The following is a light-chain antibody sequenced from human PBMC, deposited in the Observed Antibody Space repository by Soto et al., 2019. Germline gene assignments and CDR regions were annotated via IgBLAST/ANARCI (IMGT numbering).Light chain of an antibody. V-gene: IGKV2-28*01. Sequence: DIVMTQSPLSLPVTPGEPASISCRSGQSLLHSNAHNYLDWYLQKPGQSPQLLIYFGSSRASGVPDRFSGSGSGTDFTLKISRVEAEDVGVYYCMQTLQTPYTFGQGTKVDIK. CDR2: FGS. CDR3: MQTLQTPYT. CDR1: QSLLHSNAHNY. J-gene: IGKJ2*01.